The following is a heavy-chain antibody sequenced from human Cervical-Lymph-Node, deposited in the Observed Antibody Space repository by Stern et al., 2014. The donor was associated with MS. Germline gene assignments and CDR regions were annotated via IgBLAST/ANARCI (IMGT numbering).Heavy chain of an antibody. V-gene: IGHV1-2*02. J-gene: IGHJ6*02. CDR3: ARDQRGITIFGVVTDYYYLGMDV. CDR1: GYIFTGYY. Sequence: QLVQSGAEVKKPGASVKVSCKTSGYIFTGYYIHWVRQAPGQGLEWMAWINPNTGGTKYAQKLQGRVTMSRDTSISTAYVELSSLTSDDTAVYYCARDQRGITIFGVVTDYYYLGMDVWGQGTTVTVSS. D-gene: IGHD3-3*01. CDR2: INPNTGGT.